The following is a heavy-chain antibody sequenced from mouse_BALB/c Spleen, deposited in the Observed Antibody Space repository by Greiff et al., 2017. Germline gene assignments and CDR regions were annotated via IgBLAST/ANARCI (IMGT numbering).Heavy chain of an antibody. V-gene: IGHV1-69*02. Sequence: VQLQQPGAELVKPGAPVKLSCKASGYTFTSYWMNWVKQRPGRGLEWIGRIDPSDSETHYNQKFKDKATLTVDKSSSTAYIQLSSLTSEDSAVYYCARNYYGSSYAAYWGQGTLVTVSA. CDR3: ARNYYGSSYAAY. D-gene: IGHD1-1*01. CDR2: IDPSDSET. CDR1: GYTFTSYW. J-gene: IGHJ3*01.